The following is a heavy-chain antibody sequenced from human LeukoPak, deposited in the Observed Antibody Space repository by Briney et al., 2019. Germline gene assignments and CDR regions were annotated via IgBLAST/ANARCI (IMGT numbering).Heavy chain of an antibody. J-gene: IGHJ4*02. CDR1: GGSISSYY. Sequence: SETLSLTCTVSGGSISSYYWAWIRQPPGKGLEWIGYIYYNGRATYNPSLKSRVTISVDTSKSQFSLKLSSVTAADTAVYYCARRSSESFDFWGQGTLVTVSS. V-gene: IGHV4-59*08. CDR2: IYYNGRA. CDR3: ARRSSESFDF. D-gene: IGHD3-22*01.